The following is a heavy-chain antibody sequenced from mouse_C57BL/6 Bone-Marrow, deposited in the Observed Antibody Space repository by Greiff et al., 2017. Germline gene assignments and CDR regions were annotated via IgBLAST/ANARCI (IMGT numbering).Heavy chain of an antibody. V-gene: IGHV1-75*01. CDR3: ARETPEGPPWFAY. Sequence: VQLQQSGPELVKPGASVKISCKASGYTFTDYYINWVKQRPGQGLEWIGWIFPGSGSTYYNEKFKGKATLTVDKSSSTAYMLLSSLTSEDSAVYFCARETPEGPPWFAYWGQGTLVTVSA. J-gene: IGHJ3*01. CDR1: GYTFTDYY. CDR2: IFPGSGST.